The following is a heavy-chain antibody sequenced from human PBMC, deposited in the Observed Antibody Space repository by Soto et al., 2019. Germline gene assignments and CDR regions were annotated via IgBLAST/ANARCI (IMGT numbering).Heavy chain of an antibody. CDR1: GFTFSSYA. V-gene: IGHV3-30-3*01. J-gene: IGHJ4*02. CDR2: ISYDGSNK. D-gene: IGHD5-12*01. Sequence: QVQLVESGGGVVQPGRSLRLSCAASGFTFSSYAMHWVRQAPGKGLEWVAVISYDGSNKYYAESVKGRFTISRDNSKNTLYLQMNSLRAEDTAVYYCSRGPISLTFDYWGQGTLVT. CDR3: SRGPISLTFDY.